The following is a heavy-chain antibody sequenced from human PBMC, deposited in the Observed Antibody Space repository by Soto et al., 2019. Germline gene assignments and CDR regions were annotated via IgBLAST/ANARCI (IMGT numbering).Heavy chain of an antibody. CDR2: IIPILGIA. Sequence: QVQLVQSGAEVKKPGSSVKVSCKASGGTFSSYTISWVRQAPGQGLEWMGRIIPILGIANYAQKFQGRVTITADKSTSTAYMELSSLRSEDTGVYYCARYMTTEADGWFDPGGQGTLVTVSS. CDR1: GGTFSSYT. D-gene: IGHD4-4*01. J-gene: IGHJ5*02. V-gene: IGHV1-69*02. CDR3: ARYMTTEADGWFDP.